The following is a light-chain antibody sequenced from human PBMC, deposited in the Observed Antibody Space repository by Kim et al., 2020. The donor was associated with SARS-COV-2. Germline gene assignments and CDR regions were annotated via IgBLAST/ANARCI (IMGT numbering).Light chain of an antibody. V-gene: IGLV3-19*01. J-gene: IGLJ2*01. CDR3: NSRGSNDNVL. CDR1: SLRSYY. Sequence: VAMGQTVRITCQGDSLRSYYATWYQQKPGQAPVVVIYGKNNRPSGIPDRFSGSSSGDTASLTITGTQAGDEADYYCNSRGSNDNVLFGGGTQLTVL. CDR2: GKN.